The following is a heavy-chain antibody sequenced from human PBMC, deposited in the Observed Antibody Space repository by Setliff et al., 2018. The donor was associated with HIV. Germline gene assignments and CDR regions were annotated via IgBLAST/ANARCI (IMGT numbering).Heavy chain of an antibody. J-gene: IGHJ5*02. Sequence: ASETLSLTCTVSGGSITPHYWSWIRQPPGKGLEWIGLIYYSGSTNYSPSLKSRVTISVDSSKNQFSLKLTSVTAADAAIYYCARQFPPYHSGAHYSDLWSQGTLVTVS. CDR2: IYYSGST. V-gene: IGHV4-59*11. CDR3: ARQFPPYHSGAHYSDL. D-gene: IGHD6-19*01. CDR1: GGSITPHY.